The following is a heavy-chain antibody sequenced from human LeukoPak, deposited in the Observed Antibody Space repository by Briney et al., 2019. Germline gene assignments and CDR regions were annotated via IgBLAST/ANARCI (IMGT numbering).Heavy chain of an antibody. Sequence: ASVKVSCKASGGTFSSYAISWVRQAPGQGLEWMGGIIPIFGTANYAQKFQGRVTITADKSTSTAYMELSSLRSEDTAVYYCARGSSPYYYYYMDVWGKGNTVTVSS. D-gene: IGHD6-13*01. V-gene: IGHV1-69*06. CDR2: IIPIFGTA. CDR3: ARGSSPYYYYYMDV. CDR1: GGTFSSYA. J-gene: IGHJ6*03.